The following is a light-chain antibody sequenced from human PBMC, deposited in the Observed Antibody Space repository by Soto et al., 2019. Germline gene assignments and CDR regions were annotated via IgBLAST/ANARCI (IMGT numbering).Light chain of an antibody. Sequence: QSALTQPASVSGSPGQSITISCTGTSSDVGGYNYVSWYQQHPGKAPKLMIYDVSNRPSGVSNRFSGSKSGNTASLTISGLQAEDDADYSCRSYTSSSTVVFGGGTKLTVL. CDR1: SSDVGGYNY. V-gene: IGLV2-14*01. J-gene: IGLJ2*01. CDR3: RSYTSSSTVV. CDR2: DVS.